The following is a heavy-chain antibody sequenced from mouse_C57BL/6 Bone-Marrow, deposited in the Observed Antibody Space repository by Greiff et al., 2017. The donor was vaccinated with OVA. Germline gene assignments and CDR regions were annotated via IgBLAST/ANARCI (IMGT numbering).Heavy chain of an antibody. CDR2: INPNNGGT. CDR1: GYTFTDYY. J-gene: IGHJ3*01. Sequence: VQLQQSGPELVKPGASVKISCKASGYTFTDYYMNWVKQSHGKSLEWIGDINPNNGGTSYNQKFKGKATLTVDKSSSTAYMERRSLTSEDSAVYYCARGYESWFAYWGQGTLVTVSA. CDR3: ARGYESWFAY. V-gene: IGHV1-26*01. D-gene: IGHD2-10*02.